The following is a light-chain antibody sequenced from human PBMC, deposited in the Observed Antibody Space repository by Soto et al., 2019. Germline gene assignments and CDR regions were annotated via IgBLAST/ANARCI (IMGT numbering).Light chain of an antibody. V-gene: IGLV1-47*01. CDR1: TSNIGSNF. J-gene: IGLJ2*01. CDR2: RND. Sequence: QSVLTQPPSASGTRGQRVTISCSGDTSNIGSNFVYWYQQLPGTAPKLLIYRNDQRPSGVPDRFSGSRPGTSASLAIDGLRSEDEAEYYCAAWDDSLSGVVFGGGTKLTVL. CDR3: AAWDDSLSGVV.